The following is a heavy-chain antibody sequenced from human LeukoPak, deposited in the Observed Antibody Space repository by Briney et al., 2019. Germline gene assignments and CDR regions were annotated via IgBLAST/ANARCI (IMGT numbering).Heavy chain of an antibody. CDR3: ARRAYYYDSSGYYQDAFDI. V-gene: IGHV4-61*02. D-gene: IGHD3-22*01. Sequence: SETLSLTCTVSGGSISSGSYYWSWIRQPAGKGLEWIGRIYTSGSTNYNPSLKSRVTISVDTSKNQFSLKLSSVTAADTAVYYCARRAYYYDSSGYYQDAFDIWGQGTMVTVSS. CDR1: GGSISSGSYY. CDR2: IYTSGST. J-gene: IGHJ3*02.